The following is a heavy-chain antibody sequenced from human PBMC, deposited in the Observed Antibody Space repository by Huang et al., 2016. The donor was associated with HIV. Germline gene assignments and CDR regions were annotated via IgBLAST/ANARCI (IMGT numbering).Heavy chain of an antibody. CDR1: GFTFGGYA. Sequence: EVQLVESGGGLVQPGRCLRLSCTASGFTFGGYAMSWFRQAPGKGLEWGGFIKGKAYGGTTEYAASVKDRFTISRDESKSIAYLQMNSLKTEDTAMYFCTRVVYSGGYYGFFDYWGQGTLVTVSS. D-gene: IGHD1-26*01. J-gene: IGHJ4*02. V-gene: IGHV3-49*03. CDR3: TRVVYSGGYYGFFDY. CDR2: IKGKAYGGTT.